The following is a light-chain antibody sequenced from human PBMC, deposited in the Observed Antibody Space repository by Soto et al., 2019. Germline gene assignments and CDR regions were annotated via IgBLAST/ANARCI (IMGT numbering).Light chain of an antibody. CDR3: QKYGSSPPIT. CDR1: QSVRNNN. Sequence: EIVLTQSPGTLSLSPGERATLSCRASQSVRNNNLNWYQQKAGQAPRLLIYGASIRATGIPDRFSGSGSGTDFTLTISRLEPEDFALYFCQKYGSSPPITFGQGTRLEIK. CDR2: GAS. J-gene: IGKJ5*01. V-gene: IGKV3-20*01.